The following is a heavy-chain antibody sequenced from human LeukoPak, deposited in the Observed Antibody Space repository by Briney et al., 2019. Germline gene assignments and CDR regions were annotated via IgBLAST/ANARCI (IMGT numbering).Heavy chain of an antibody. CDR2: INPNTGDT. CDR3: ARDYGSRGDWFDP. CDR1: GYTFTGYH. V-gene: IGHV1-2*02. D-gene: IGHD3-10*01. J-gene: IGHJ5*02. Sequence: GASVKVSCKASGYTFTGYHMHWVRQAPGQGLEWMGWINPNTGDTNYAQKFQGRVTMTRDTSISTAYMELSRLRSDDTAVYYCARDYGSRGDWFDPWGQGTPVTVSS.